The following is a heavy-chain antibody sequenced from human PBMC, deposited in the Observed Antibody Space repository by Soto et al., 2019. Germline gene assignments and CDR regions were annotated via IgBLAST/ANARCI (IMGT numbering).Heavy chain of an antibody. Sequence: SVKVSCKASGGTFSSYAISWVRQAPGQGLEWMGGIIPIFGTANYAQKFQGRVTITADESTSTAYMELSSLRSEDTAVYYCAIYTYYFDSSGFDAFDIWGQGAMVTVSS. CDR2: IIPIFGTA. CDR3: AIYTYYFDSSGFDAFDI. V-gene: IGHV1-69*13. D-gene: IGHD3-22*01. CDR1: GGTFSSYA. J-gene: IGHJ3*02.